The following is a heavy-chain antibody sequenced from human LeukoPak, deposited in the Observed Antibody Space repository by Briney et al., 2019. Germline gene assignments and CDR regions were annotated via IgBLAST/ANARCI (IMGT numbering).Heavy chain of an antibody. Sequence: GGSLRLSCAASGFTFSSYAMSWVRQAPGKGLEWVSAISGGGGSTYYADSVKGRFTISRDNSKNTLYLQMNSLRAEDTAVYYCAKDCSSTSCPFDYWGQGTLVTVSS. CDR2: ISGGGGST. CDR1: GFTFSSYA. CDR3: AKDCSSTSCPFDY. V-gene: IGHV3-23*01. D-gene: IGHD2-2*01. J-gene: IGHJ4*02.